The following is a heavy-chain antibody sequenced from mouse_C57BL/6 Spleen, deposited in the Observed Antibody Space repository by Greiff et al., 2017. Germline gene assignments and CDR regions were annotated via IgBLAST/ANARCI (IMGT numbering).Heavy chain of an antibody. CDR2: IDPSDSDT. Sequence: VQLQQPGAELVRPGSSVKLSCKASGYTFTSYWMHWVKQRPIQGLEWIGNIDPSDSDTHYNQKFTDKATLTVDKSSSTAYMQLSSLTSEDSAVYYCARSPRYGPAGAMDYWGQGTSVTVSS. D-gene: IGHD1-2*01. CDR3: ARSPRYGPAGAMDY. J-gene: IGHJ4*01. CDR1: GYTFTSYW. V-gene: IGHV1-52*01.